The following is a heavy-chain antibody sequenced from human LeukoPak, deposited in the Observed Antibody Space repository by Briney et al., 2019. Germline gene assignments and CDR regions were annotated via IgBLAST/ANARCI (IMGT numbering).Heavy chain of an antibody. V-gene: IGHV3-21*01. D-gene: IGHD3-22*01. Sequence: PGGSLRLSCAASGFTFSGYTMNWVRQAPGKGLEWVSSISSSGLYIFYADSVKGRITISRDNAKNSLFLQMDSLRVEDTALYYCARDRGSGYSASSGYRYYFDLWGQGTLITVSS. CDR3: ARDRGSGYSASSGYRYYFDL. CDR1: GFTFSGYT. J-gene: IGHJ4*02. CDR2: ISSSGLYI.